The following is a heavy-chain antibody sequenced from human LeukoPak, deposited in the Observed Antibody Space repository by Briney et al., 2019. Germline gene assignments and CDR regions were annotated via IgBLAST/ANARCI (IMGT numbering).Heavy chain of an antibody. CDR3: AKRLEGELFIPRPYFDH. D-gene: IGHD3-10*01. CDR1: GFTFSSYA. J-gene: IGHJ4*02. V-gene: IGHV3-23*01. CDR2: ISGSGGST. Sequence: PGGSLRLSCAASGFTFSSYAMSWVRQAPGKGLEWVSAISGSGGSTYYADSVKGRFTISRDNSKNTLYLQMNSLRAEDTAVYYCAKRLEGELFIPRPYFDHWGQGTLVTVSS.